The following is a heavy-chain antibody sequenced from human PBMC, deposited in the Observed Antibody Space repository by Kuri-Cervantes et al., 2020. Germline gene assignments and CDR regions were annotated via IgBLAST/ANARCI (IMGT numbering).Heavy chain of an antibody. J-gene: IGHJ4*02. V-gene: IGHV1-2*04. Sequence: ASVKVSCKASGYTFTGYYMHWVRQAPGQGLEWMGWINPNSGGTNYAQKFQGWVTMTRDTSISTAYMELSRLRSDDTAVYYCARDRSYFERSPRNFEYWGQGTLVTVSS. D-gene: IGHD3-10*01. CDR1: GYTFTGYY. CDR2: INPNSGGT. CDR3: ARDRSYFERSPRNFEY.